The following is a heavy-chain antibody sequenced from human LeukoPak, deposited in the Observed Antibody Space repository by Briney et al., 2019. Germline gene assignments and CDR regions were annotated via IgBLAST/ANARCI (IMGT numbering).Heavy chain of an antibody. CDR1: GFTFYSYG. CDR2: ISAGSTV. CDR3: AKAQFSGSYYFDY. Sequence: GGSLRLSCAASGFTFYSYGMNWVRQAPGKGLEWISYISAGSTVYYADSVKGRFTISRDNSKNTLYLQMNSLRAEDTAVYYCAKAQFSGSYYFDYWGQGTLVTVSS. J-gene: IGHJ4*02. V-gene: IGHV3-48*01. D-gene: IGHD1-26*01.